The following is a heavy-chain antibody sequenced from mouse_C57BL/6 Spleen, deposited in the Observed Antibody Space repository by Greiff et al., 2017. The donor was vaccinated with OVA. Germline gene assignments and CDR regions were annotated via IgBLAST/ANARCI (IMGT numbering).Heavy chain of an antibody. CDR2: IWSGGST. CDR1: GFSLTSSG. J-gene: IGHJ3*01. CDR3: ASKLFFAY. V-gene: IGHV2-2*01. Sequence: QVQLKESGPGLVQPSQSLSITCTVSGFSLTSSGVHWVRQSPGKGLEWLGVIWSGGSTDYNAAFISRLSISKDNSKSQVFFKMNSLQADDTAIYYCASKLFFAYWGQGTLVTVSA.